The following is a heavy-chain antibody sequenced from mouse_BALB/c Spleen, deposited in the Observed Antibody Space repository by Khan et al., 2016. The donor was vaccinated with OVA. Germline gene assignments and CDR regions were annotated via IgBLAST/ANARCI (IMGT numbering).Heavy chain of an antibody. Sequence: QVQLQQSGAEPVKPGASVKISCKDTGYTFSNFGIEWAKQRPGHGLEWRGEILRGSDKTNYNVKIKGKATFTEATASNTAYMQLSRLPSETSAVSYCASSRDYGYALGYWGRGTSVTVSA. V-gene: IGHV1-9*01. CDR1: GYTFSNFG. CDR2: ILRGSDKT. CDR3: ASSRDYGYALGY. J-gene: IGHJ4*01. D-gene: IGHD2-13*01.